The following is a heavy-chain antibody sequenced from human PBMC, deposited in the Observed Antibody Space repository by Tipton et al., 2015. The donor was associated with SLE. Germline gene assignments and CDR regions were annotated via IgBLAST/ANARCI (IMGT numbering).Heavy chain of an antibody. V-gene: IGHV4-59*01. D-gene: IGHD3-22*01. J-gene: IGHJ4*02. CDR3: ARAPRRYDSSGYYFLLGPPPDYFDY. Sequence: LRLSCTVSDDSISSYYWSWIRQPPGKGLEWIGYIYYSGSTNYNPSLKSRVTISVDTSKNQFSLKLTSVTAADTAVYYCARAPRRYDSSGYYFLLGPPPDYFDYWGQGTLVTVSS. CDR1: DDSISSYY. CDR2: IYYSGST.